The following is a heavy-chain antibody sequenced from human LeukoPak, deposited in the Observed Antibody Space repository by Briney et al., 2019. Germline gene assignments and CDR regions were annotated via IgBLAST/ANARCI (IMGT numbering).Heavy chain of an antibody. CDR3: ARHGGGVTNDAFDI. J-gene: IGHJ3*02. Sequence: SETLSLTCTVSSGSISNCYWSWIRQPPGRGLEWIGYIYSSGSTNYNPSLKSRVTISVDTSKNQFSPKLSSVTAADTAVYYCARHGGGVTNDAFDIWGQGTMVTVSS. D-gene: IGHD3-16*01. CDR1: SGSISNCY. V-gene: IGHV4-59*08. CDR2: IYSSGST.